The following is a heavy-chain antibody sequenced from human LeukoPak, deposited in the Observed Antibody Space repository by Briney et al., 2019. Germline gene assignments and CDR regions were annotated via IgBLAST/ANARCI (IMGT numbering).Heavy chain of an antibody. V-gene: IGHV3-23*01. Sequence: GGSLRLSCAASGFTFSSYAMSWVRQAPGKGLEWVSAVSGSGGSTYYADSVKGRFTISRDNSKNTLYLQMNSLRAEDTAVYYCAKDSSSSWYQKFDYWGQGTLVTVSS. CDR2: VSGSGGST. CDR1: GFTFSSYA. D-gene: IGHD6-13*01. CDR3: AKDSSSSWYQKFDY. J-gene: IGHJ4*02.